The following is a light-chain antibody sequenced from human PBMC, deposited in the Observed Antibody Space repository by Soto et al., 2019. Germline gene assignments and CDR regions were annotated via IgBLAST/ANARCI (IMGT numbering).Light chain of an antibody. V-gene: IGKV1-9*01. CDR3: QQLNSYPRT. CDR2: DAS. CDR1: QGISNY. J-gene: IGKJ1*01. Sequence: DIQLTQSPSFLSASVGDRVTITCRASQGISNYLAWYHHQKPGKAPKLLIYDASTVQSGVPSRFSGSGFGTEFTLTISSLQPEDFATYYCQQLNSYPRTFGQGTKVEI.